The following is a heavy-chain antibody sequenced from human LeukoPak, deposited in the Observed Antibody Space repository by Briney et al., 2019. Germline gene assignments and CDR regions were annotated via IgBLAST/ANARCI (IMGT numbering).Heavy chain of an antibody. CDR3: ASSSLVVVVTYGFDI. D-gene: IGHD2-21*01. CDR1: NGPITTTKW. J-gene: IGHJ3*02. Sequence: PSETLSLTCTVSNGPITTTKWWSWVRPPPGKGLEWIGVISHTGSTNYNPSFNSRVFMSVDKSKNQFSLNLQSVTAADTALYYCASSSLVVVVTYGFDIWGRGTAVTVSS. V-gene: IGHV4-4*02. CDR2: ISHTGST.